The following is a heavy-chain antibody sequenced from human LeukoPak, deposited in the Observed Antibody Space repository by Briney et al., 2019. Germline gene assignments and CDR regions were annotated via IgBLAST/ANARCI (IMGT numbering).Heavy chain of an antibody. CDR3: ARHVWQQLVYFDS. CDR1: GGSFSGYY. D-gene: IGHD6-13*01. Sequence: NTSETLSLTCAVYGGSFSGYYWSWIRQPPGKGLEWIGSIYYSGSTYYNPSLKSRVTISVDTSKNQFSLKLSSVTAADTTVYYCARHVWQQLVYFDSWGQGTLVTVSS. CDR2: IYYSGST. V-gene: IGHV4-34*01. J-gene: IGHJ4*02.